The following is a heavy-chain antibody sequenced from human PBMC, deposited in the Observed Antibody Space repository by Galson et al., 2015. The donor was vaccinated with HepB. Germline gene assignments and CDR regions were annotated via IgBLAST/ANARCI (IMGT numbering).Heavy chain of an antibody. CDR1: GSSFHNYW. Sequence: QSGAEVTKPGESLKISCQASGSSFHNYWIGWVRQKPGKGLEWMGIIYTHDSDARYRPSFQGQVTISADKSNTTAYLQWGSLQASDTAMYYCPRRGKLAPIDYWGQVTLVTVSS. V-gene: IGHV5-51*01. J-gene: IGHJ4*02. D-gene: IGHD1-1*01. CDR3: PRRGKLAPIDY. CDR2: IYTHDSDA.